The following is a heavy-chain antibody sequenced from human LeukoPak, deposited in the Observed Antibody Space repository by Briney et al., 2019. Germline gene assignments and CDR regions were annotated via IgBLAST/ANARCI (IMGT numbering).Heavy chain of an antibody. CDR1: GYSFPTYW. Sequence: GESLKISCKGSGYSFPTYWIAWVRQMPGKGLEWMGIIHSADSNTKYSPSFQGQVTISADKSISTAYLQWSGLKASDTAMYYCAGARHGDYRWDYWGQGTLVTVSS. CDR3: AGARHGDYRWDY. V-gene: IGHV5-51*01. J-gene: IGHJ4*02. CDR2: IHSADSNT. D-gene: IGHD4-17*01.